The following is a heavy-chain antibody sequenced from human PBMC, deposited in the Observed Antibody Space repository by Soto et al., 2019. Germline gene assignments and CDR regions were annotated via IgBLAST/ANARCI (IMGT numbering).Heavy chain of an antibody. Sequence: GESLKLSCTGSGYSFTRYWIGCVRQMPGKGLEWMGIIYPGDSDTRYSPSFQGQVTISADKSITTAYLQWSSLKASDNDMYYCARTAAAGKYYYGVDVWGQGTTVTVSS. CDR2: IYPGDSDT. D-gene: IGHD6-13*01. V-gene: IGHV5-51*01. CDR3: ARTAAAGKYYYGVDV. J-gene: IGHJ6*02. CDR1: GYSFTRYW.